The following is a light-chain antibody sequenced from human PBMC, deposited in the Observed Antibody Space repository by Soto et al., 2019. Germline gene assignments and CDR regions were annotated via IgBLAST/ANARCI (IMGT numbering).Light chain of an antibody. CDR3: QQSYSTPRT. CDR2: AAS. CDR1: QSISTY. Sequence: DIQMTQSPSSLSASVGDRVTITCRASQSISTYLNWYQQKPGKAPELLIYAASFLQSGVPSRFSGSGSGTDFTLTISSLQPEDFATYYCQQSYSTPRTFGQGTKVDIK. V-gene: IGKV1-39*01. J-gene: IGKJ1*01.